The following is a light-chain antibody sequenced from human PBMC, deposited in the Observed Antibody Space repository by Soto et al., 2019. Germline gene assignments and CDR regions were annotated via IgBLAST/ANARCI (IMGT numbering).Light chain of an antibody. J-gene: IGKJ2*01. V-gene: IGKV3-15*01. CDR2: GAS. Sequence: EILMTQSPATLAVSPGERAALSCRASQSVSSNFAWYQQKPGQAPRLLIYGASSRATGTPTRFSGSGSGTVSTLTMSSLQSEDFAVYCCQRDNNLPYTFGLGTKLV. CDR1: QSVSSN. CDR3: QRDNNLPYT.